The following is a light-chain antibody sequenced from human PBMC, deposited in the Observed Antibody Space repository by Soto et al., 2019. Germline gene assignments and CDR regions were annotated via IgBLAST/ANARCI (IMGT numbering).Light chain of an antibody. CDR3: ETWDSSQSAVV. Sequence: QSVLTQPPSVSAAPGQKVTISCSGSRSNIGDNYVSWYQQLPGTAPKLLIYDNNSRPSGIPDRFSGSKSGTSATLAITGLQTGDEADYYCETWDSSQSAVVFGGGTQLTVL. CDR1: RSNIGDNY. J-gene: IGLJ2*01. CDR2: DNN. V-gene: IGLV1-51*01.